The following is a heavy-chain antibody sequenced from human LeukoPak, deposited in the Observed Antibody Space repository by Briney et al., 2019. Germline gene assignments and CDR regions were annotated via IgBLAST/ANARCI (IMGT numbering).Heavy chain of an antibody. CDR3: ARQLIAVAGTGWFDP. CDR1: GGSISSYY. D-gene: IGHD6-19*01. V-gene: IGHV4-59*08. CDR2: IYYSGST. J-gene: IGHJ5*02. Sequence: SETLSLTCTVSGGSISSYYWSWIRQPPGKGLEWIGYIYYSGSTNYNPSLKSRVTISVDTSKNQFSLKLSSVTAADTAVYYCARQLIAVAGTGWFDPWGQGTLVTVSS.